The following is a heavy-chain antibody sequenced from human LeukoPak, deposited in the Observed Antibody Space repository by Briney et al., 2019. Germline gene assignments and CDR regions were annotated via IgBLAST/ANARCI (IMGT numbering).Heavy chain of an antibody. D-gene: IGHD3-22*01. CDR1: GYTFTGYY. CDR3: ARDYYDSSGYSSYWFDP. Sequence: ASVKVSCKASGYTFTGYYMHWVRQAPGQGLEWMGWINPNSGGTSYAQKFQGRVTMTRDTSISTAYMELSRLRSDDTAVYYCARDYYDSSGYSSYWFDPWGQGTLVTVSS. J-gene: IGHJ5*02. CDR2: INPNSGGT. V-gene: IGHV1-2*02.